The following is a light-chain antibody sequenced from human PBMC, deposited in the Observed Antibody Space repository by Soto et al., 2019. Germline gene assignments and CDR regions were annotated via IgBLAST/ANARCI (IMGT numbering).Light chain of an antibody. V-gene: IGLV2-14*01. CDR2: EVN. Sequence: QSALTQPVSLSGSPGQSITISCTGTSSDIGAYDYVSWFQQHPGKAPILMISEVNNRPSGVSNRFSGSKSGNTAYLSISGLQVEDEADYYCASWDGSLSGHVFGTGTKVTVL. CDR3: ASWDGSLSGHV. CDR1: SSDIGAYDY. J-gene: IGLJ1*01.